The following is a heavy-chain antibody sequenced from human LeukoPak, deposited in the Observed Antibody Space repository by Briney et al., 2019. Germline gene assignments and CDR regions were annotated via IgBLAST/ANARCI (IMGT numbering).Heavy chain of an antibody. CDR2: IWYGGSNK. V-gene: IGHV3-30*02. CDR3: AKTAKTLRYCSSTSCYSYFDY. J-gene: IGHJ4*02. Sequence: PGGSLRLSCAGSGFIFSSYGMHWVRQAPGKGLEWVAVIWYGGSNKYYADSVKGRFTISRDNSKNTLYLQMNSLRAEDTAVYYCAKTAKTLRYCSSTSCYSYFDYWGQGTLVTVSS. CDR1: GFIFSSYG. D-gene: IGHD2-2*02.